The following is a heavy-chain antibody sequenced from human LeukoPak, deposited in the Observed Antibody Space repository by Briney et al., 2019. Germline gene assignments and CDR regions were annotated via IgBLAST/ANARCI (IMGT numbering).Heavy chain of an antibody. CDR2: MNPRSGNT. Sequence: ASVKVSCKASVYTFTSYDINWVRQATGQGLEWMGWMNPRSGNTGYAQNFQGRVTMTRNTSITTSYMELSSLRSEDTAVYYCARASRTYYGDYLYYFDSWGQGTQVTVSS. J-gene: IGHJ4*02. D-gene: IGHD4-17*01. V-gene: IGHV1-8*01. CDR3: ARASRTYYGDYLYYFDS. CDR1: VYTFTSYD.